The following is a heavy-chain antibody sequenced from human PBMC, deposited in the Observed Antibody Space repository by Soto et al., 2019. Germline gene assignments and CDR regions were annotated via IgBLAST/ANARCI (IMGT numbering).Heavy chain of an antibody. V-gene: IGHV3-48*02. CDR3: ARDRCFDGSCYSASDS. J-gene: IGHJ5*01. CDR2: ISTTSFTI. CDR1: GFSFSTYD. D-gene: IGHD2-15*01. Sequence: VGSLRLSCAASGFSFSTYDMDWFRQAPVKAPEWIAHISTTSFTIYYADSVKGRFTISRDNVRNSLYLEMKSLRDEDTAVYYCARDRCFDGSCYSASDSWGQGTLVTVSS.